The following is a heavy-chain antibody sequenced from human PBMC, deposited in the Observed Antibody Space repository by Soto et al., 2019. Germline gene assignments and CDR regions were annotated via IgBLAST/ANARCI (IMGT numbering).Heavy chain of an antibody. CDR2: IYYSGST. CDR3: PRALILTGYYIHDAFDI. J-gene: IGHJ3*02. Sequence: SETLSLTCTVSGGSISSYYWSWIRQPPGKGLEWIGYIYYSGSTNYNPSLKSRVTISVDTSKNEFSLKLSSVTAPDTAVYYCPRALILTGYYIHDAFDIWGQGTMVTVSS. CDR1: GGSISSYY. D-gene: IGHD3-9*01. V-gene: IGHV4-59*01.